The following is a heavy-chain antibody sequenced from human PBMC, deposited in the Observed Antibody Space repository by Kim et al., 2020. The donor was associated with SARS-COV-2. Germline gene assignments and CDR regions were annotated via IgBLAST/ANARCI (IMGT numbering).Heavy chain of an antibody. Sequence: GGSLRLSCAVSGFTFSSYSMNWVRQAPGKGLEWVSSISSSSSYIYYADSVKGRFTISRDNAKNSLYLQMNSLRAEDTAVYYCARDGTLRLGELSLTYYYYGMDVRGQGTTVTVSS. V-gene: IGHV3-21*01. CDR2: ISSSSSYI. CDR3: ARDGTLRLGELSLTYYYYGMDV. D-gene: IGHD3-16*02. CDR1: GFTFSSYS. J-gene: IGHJ6*02.